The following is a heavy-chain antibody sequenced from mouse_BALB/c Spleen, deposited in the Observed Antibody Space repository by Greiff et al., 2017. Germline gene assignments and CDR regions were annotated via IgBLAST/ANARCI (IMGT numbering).Heavy chain of an antibody. J-gene: IGHJ2*01. CDR3: ARHEGYFDY. V-gene: IGHV5-9-3*01. CDR2: ISSGGSYT. Sequence: EVQGVESGGGLVKPGGSLKLSCAASGFTFSSYAMSWVRQTPEKRLEWVATISSGGSYTYYPDSVKGRFTISRDNAKNTLYLQMSSLRSEDTAMYYCARHEGYFDYWGQGTTLTVSS. CDR1: GFTFSSYA.